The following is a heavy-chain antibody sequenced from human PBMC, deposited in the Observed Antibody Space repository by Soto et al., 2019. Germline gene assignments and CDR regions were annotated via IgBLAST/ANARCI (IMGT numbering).Heavy chain of an antibody. V-gene: IGHV3-21*01. CDR1: GFTFSSYS. CDR2: ISSSSSYI. J-gene: IGHJ4*02. D-gene: IGHD3-22*01. Sequence: GGSLRLSCAASGFTFSSYSMNWVRQAPGKGLEWVSSISSSSSYIYYADSVKGRFTISRDNAKNSLYLQMNSLRAEDTAVYYCARDHAYYYDSSGYYYPAFDYWGQGTLVTVSS. CDR3: ARDHAYYYDSSGYYYPAFDY.